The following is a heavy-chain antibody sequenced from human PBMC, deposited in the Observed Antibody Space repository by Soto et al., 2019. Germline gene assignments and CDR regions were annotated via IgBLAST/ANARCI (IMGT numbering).Heavy chain of an antibody. D-gene: IGHD3-22*01. V-gene: IGHV4-59*01. Sequence: SSTXSLTCTFSVCSSISYYFILIRHPPGKGLEWIGYIYYSGSTNYNPSLKSRVTISVDTSKNQFSLKLSSVTAADTAVYYCARDQREYYYDSSGINWLETWGPGTLVKVYS. J-gene: IGHJ5*02. CDR2: IYYSGST. CDR3: ARDQREYYYDSSGINWLET. CDR1: VCSSISYY.